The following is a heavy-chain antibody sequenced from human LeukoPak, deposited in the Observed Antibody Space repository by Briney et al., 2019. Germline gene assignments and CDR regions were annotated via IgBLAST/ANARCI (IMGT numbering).Heavy chain of an antibody. J-gene: IGHJ5*02. CDR1: GGSFSGYY. V-gene: IGHV4-34*01. D-gene: IGHD6-13*01. Sequence: TSETLSLTCAVYGGSFSGYYWSWIRQPPGKGLGWIGEINHSGSTNYNPSLKSRVTISVDTSKNQFSLKLSSVTAADTAVYYCARGAFIAAAGTALDNWFDPWGQGTLVTVSS. CDR3: ARGAFIAAAGTALDNWFDP. CDR2: INHSGST.